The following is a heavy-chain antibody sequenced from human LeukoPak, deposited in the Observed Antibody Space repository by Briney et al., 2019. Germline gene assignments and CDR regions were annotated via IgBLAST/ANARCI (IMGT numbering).Heavy chain of an antibody. CDR2: ISGNGGST. D-gene: IGHD3-3*01. CDR3: VKAQYDFWSGLDY. J-gene: IGHJ4*02. Sequence: GGSLRLSCSASGFTFSRYPMHWVRQAPGKGLEYVSAISGNGGSTYYADSVKGRFTISRDNSKNTLYLQMSSPRTEDTAIYYCVKAQYDFWSGLDYWGQGTLVTVSS. V-gene: IGHV3-64D*09. CDR1: GFTFSRYP.